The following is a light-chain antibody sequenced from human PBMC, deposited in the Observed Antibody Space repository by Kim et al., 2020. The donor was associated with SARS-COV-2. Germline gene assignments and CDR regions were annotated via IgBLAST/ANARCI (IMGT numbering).Light chain of an antibody. CDR3: QQYGNLPLT. Sequence: DIQMTQSPSSLSPSVGDTVTITCQASQDIRNYLNWYQQKPGQAPKVLIFDASSLETGVPLRFSGSGSGTHFTLTISRLQPEDFATYFCQQYGNLPLTFGGGTKVDIK. J-gene: IGKJ4*01. CDR2: DAS. V-gene: IGKV1-33*01. CDR1: QDIRNY.